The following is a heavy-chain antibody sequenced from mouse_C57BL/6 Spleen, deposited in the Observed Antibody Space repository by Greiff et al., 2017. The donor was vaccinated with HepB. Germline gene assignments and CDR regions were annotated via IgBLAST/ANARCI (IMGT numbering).Heavy chain of an antibody. V-gene: IGHV5-6*01. CDR1: GFTFSSYG. CDR3: ARTYYSTMGYAMDY. Sequence: EVQLVESGGDLVKPGGSLKLSCAASGFTFSSYGMSWVRQTPDKRLEWVATISSCGSYTYYPDSVKGRFTISRDNAKNTLYLQMSSLKSEDTAMYYCARTYYSTMGYAMDYWGQGTSVTVSS. CDR2: ISSCGSYT. J-gene: IGHJ4*01. D-gene: IGHD2-5*01.